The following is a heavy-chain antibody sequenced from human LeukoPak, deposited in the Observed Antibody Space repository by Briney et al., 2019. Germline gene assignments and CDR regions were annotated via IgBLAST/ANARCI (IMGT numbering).Heavy chain of an antibody. Sequence: RGSLRLSCAAYGFTLGNYAMSWVRQAPGKGLGWVSAISGNGYNTYYADSVKGRFTISSETSGNTLYLQMHSLRAEDTAVYYCAKGVRLWFAFYFDYWGQGTLVTVSS. J-gene: IGHJ4*02. V-gene: IGHV3-23*01. CDR1: GFTLGNYA. CDR3: AKGVRLWFAFYFDY. CDR2: ISGNGYNT. D-gene: IGHD3-10*01.